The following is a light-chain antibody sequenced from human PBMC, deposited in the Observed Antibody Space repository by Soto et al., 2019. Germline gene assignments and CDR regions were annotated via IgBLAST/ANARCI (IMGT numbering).Light chain of an antibody. J-gene: IGKJ1*01. CDR2: VAS. CDR3: QQYGTSPVT. Sequence: EIVLTQSPGTLSLSPGERATLSCRASQSVSSSSLAWYQQRPGQAPKLLIYVASSRATGIPDRFSGSGSGTDFTRTISRLEPEDFAGYYCQQYGTSPVTFGQGTKVEIK. CDR1: QSVSSSS. V-gene: IGKV3-20*01.